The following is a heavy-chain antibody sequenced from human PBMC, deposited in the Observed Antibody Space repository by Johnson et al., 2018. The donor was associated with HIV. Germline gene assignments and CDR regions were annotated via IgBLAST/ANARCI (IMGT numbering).Heavy chain of an antibody. CDR3: AKGGEVWYGAFDF. J-gene: IGHJ3*01. Sequence: VQPVESEGGLVQPGGSLRLSCAASGFTVSSNYMNWVRQAPGKGLEWVSVLYSGGSPFYADSVKVRFTISRDNSKNTLYLQMNNLRAEDTAVYYCAKGGEVWYGAFDFWGQGTMAIVSS. V-gene: IGHV3-66*01. CDR1: GFTVSSNY. CDR2: LYSGGSP. D-gene: IGHD6-13*01.